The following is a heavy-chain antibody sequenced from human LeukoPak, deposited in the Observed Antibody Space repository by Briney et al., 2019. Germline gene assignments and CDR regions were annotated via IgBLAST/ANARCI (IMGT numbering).Heavy chain of an antibody. Sequence: GASVKVSCKATGYTFTDYYMHWVRQAPGQGLEWLGRINPYNGDTNYAQRFKGRVTMTRDTSITTAYMELSRLTYDDTAVYYCATGLFEEGNNWFDPWGQGTLVTVSS. J-gene: IGHJ5*02. CDR1: GYTFTDYY. CDR2: INPYNGDT. V-gene: IGHV1-2*06. CDR3: ATGLFEEGNNWFDP.